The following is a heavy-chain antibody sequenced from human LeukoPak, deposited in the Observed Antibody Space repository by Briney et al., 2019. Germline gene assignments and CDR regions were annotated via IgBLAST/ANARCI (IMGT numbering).Heavy chain of an antibody. D-gene: IGHD4-17*01. J-gene: IGHJ4*02. CDR1: GFTFSRHG. CDR2: VSPNGVTT. Sequence: PGGSLRLSCAASGFTFSRHGMNWVRQAPGKGLEWVSGVSPNGVTTYYADSVKGRFAISRDNSKGTVHLQMNTLRPEDTAIYYCAKADDYGNYWGQGTLVTVSS. V-gene: IGHV3-23*01. CDR3: AKADDYGNY.